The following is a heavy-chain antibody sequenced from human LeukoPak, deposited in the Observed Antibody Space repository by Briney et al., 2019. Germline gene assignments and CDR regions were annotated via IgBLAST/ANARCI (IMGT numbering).Heavy chain of an antibody. V-gene: IGHV4-39*01. J-gene: IGHJ4*02. CDR2: IYYSGST. CDR1: GGSISSSSYY. CDR3: ARHWSGGWSYFDY. D-gene: IGHD6-19*01. Sequence: PSETLSLTCTVSGGSISSSSYYWGWIRHPPGKGLEWIGSIYYSGSTYYNPSLKSRVTISVDTSKNQFSLKLSSVTAADTAVYYCARHWSGGWSYFDYWGQGTLVTVSS.